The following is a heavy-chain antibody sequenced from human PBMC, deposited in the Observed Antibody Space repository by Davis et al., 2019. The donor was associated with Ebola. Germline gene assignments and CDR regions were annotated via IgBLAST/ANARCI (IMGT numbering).Heavy chain of an antibody. Sequence: GGSLRLSCAASGFTFSSYWMSWVRQAPGKGLEWVANIKQDGSEEYYVDSVKGRFTISRDNAKNSLYLQMNSLRAEDTAVYYCVRLYSTSWLFDYWGQGTLVTVSS. CDR1: GFTFSSYW. J-gene: IGHJ4*02. V-gene: IGHV3-7*01. CDR3: VRLYSTSWLFDY. CDR2: IKQDGSEE. D-gene: IGHD6-6*01.